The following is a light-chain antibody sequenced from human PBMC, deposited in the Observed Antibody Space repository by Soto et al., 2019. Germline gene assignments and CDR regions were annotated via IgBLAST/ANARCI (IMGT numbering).Light chain of an antibody. V-gene: IGKV3-15*01. CDR1: QTVASN. J-gene: IGKJ2*01. Sequence: EIVMTQSPASLSVSPGDGATLSCRASQTVASNVGWYQQKPGQGPRLLIHGASTRAAGVTARFSGSGSGTDFNLTISSMQSEPFAVSYCQQNHTSPPQYTFGQGTKLQIK. CDR3: QQNHTSPPQYT. CDR2: GAS.